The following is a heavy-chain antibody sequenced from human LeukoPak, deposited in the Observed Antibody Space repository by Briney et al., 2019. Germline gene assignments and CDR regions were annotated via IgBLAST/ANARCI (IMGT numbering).Heavy chain of an antibody. Sequence: GGSLRLSCAASGFTFSSYGMYWVRQAPDKGLEWVAFILYDGNNKYYADSVKGRFTVSRDNSKNTLYLQMNSLRVEDTALYYCAKAVSTTGQYYYYGMDVWDQGTTVTVSS. CDR3: AKAVSTTGQYYYYGMDV. V-gene: IGHV3-33*07. J-gene: IGHJ6*02. CDR2: ILYDGNNK. CDR1: GFTFSSYG. D-gene: IGHD2-15*01.